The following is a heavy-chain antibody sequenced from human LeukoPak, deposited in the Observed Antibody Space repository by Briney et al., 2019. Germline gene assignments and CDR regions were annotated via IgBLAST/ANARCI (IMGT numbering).Heavy chain of an antibody. V-gene: IGHV1-18*01. CDR1: GYTFTSYG. J-gene: IGHJ4*02. D-gene: IGHD5-12*01. CDR3: ARAIVATTLFDY. Sequence: ASVKVSCKASGYTFTSYGISWVRQAPGQGLEWMGWISAYNGNTNYAQKLQGRVTMTTDTSTSTAYMELSSLRSEDTAVYYCARAIVATTLFDYWGQGTLVTVSS. CDR2: ISAYNGNT.